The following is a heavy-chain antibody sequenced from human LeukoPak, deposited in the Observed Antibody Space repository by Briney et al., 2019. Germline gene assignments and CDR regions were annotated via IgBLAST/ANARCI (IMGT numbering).Heavy chain of an antibody. CDR1: GFTFSSYG. V-gene: IGHV3-23*01. CDR3: AKKYNTGLDP. D-gene: IGHD1-14*01. J-gene: IGHJ5*02. CDR2: ISGSGGST. Sequence: GGSLRLPCAASGFTFSSYGMSWARHAPGKGLEWVSAISGSGGSTYYADSVKGRFTISRDNSKNTLYLQMNRLRAEDTAVYYCAKKYNTGLDPWGQGTLVTVSS.